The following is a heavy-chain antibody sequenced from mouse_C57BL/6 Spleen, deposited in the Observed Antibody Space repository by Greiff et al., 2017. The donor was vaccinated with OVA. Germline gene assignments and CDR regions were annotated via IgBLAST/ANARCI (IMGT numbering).Heavy chain of an antibody. CDR1: GYTFTSYW. Sequence: QVQLQQPGAELVMPGASVKLSCKASGYTFTSYWMHWVKQRPGQGLEWIGEIDPSDSYTNNNQKFKGKSTLTVDKSSSTAYMQLSSLTSEDSAVYYCARSDTTVVATKAMDYWGQGTSVTVSS. CDR2: IDPSDSYT. D-gene: IGHD1-1*01. V-gene: IGHV1-69*01. CDR3: ARSDTTVVATKAMDY. J-gene: IGHJ4*01.